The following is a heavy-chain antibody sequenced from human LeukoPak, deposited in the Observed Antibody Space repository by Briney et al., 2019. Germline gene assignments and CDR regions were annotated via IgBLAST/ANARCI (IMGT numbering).Heavy chain of an antibody. Sequence: SETLSLTCAVYGGSFSGYYWSWIRQPPGKGLEWIGEINHSGSTNYNPSLKSRVTISVDTSKNQFSLKLSSVTAADTAVYYCARGARAFDIWGQGTMVTVSS. J-gene: IGHJ3*02. V-gene: IGHV4-34*01. CDR3: ARGARAFDI. CDR2: INHSGST. CDR1: GGSFSGYY.